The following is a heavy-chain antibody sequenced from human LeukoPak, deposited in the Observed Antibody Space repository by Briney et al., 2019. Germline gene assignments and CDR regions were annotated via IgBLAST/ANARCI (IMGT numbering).Heavy chain of an antibody. CDR2: IKQDGSEK. Sequence: GGSLRLSCAASGFTFSRYWMSWVRQAPGKGLEWVANIKQDGSEKYYVDSVKGRFTISRDNAKNSLYLQMNSLRAEDTAVYYCARELVYGSGSSIYYYMDVWGKGTTVTVSS. V-gene: IGHV3-7*01. J-gene: IGHJ6*03. CDR3: ARELVYGSGSSIYYYMDV. CDR1: GFTFSRYW. D-gene: IGHD3-10*01.